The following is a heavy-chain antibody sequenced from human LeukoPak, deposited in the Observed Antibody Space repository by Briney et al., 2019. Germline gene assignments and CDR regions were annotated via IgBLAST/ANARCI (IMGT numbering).Heavy chain of an antibody. V-gene: IGHV1-18*01. D-gene: IGHD2-21*01. J-gene: IGHJ4*02. Sequence: ASVRVSCKASGYTFTSYGISWVRQAPGQGLEWMGWFSAYNGNTNYAQKLQGRVTMTTDTSTSTAYMELRSLRSDDTAVYYCARDDSIYGFDYWGQGTLVTVSS. CDR1: GYTFTSYG. CDR3: ARDDSIYGFDY. CDR2: FSAYNGNT.